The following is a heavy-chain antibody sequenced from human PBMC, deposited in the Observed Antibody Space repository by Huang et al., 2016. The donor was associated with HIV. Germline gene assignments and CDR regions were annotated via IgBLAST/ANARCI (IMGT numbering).Heavy chain of an antibody. V-gene: IGHV4-34*02. Sequence: QVRLQQWGGGLVRPSETLSRTCAVYGGPFSTHYWSWIRQSPGKGLEWIEEIKYNGHANFSPSLWSRVSISVDTSKNQFSLNVTSVTAADTAIYYCARGRDTTEMDTVDDALDVWDQGTLVIVSS. CDR3: ARGRDTTEMDTVDDALDV. CDR1: GGPFSTHY. CDR2: IKYNGHA. D-gene: IGHD1-1*01. J-gene: IGHJ3*01.